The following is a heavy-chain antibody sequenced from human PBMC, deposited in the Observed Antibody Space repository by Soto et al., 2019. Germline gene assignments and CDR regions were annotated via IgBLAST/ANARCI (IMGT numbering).Heavy chain of an antibody. CDR2: INPNSGTT. CDR3: ARVPRGVYYGMDV. V-gene: IGHV1-2*04. J-gene: IGHJ6*02. CDR1: GYTFTDYY. Sequence: QVQLVQSGAEVKKPGASVKVSCKASGYTFTDYYMHWVRQAPGQRLERMGWINPNSGTTNYAQKFQGWVTMARDTSITTVYMEVSRLRSDDTAVYYCARVPRGVYYGMDVWGQGTKVPVSS. D-gene: IGHD3-10*01.